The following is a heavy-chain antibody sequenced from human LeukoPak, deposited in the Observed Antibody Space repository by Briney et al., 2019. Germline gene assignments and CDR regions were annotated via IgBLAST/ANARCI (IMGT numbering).Heavy chain of an antibody. CDR1: GGSISRYY. V-gene: IGHV4-4*07. J-gene: IGHJ5*02. Sequence: NSSETLSLTCTVSGGSISRYYWSWIRQPAGKGLEWIGRIYTSGSTNYNPSLKSRVTMSVDTSKNQFSLKLSSVTAADTAVYYCARDLYGDYVEINWFDPWGQGTLVTVSS. CDR2: IYTSGST. D-gene: IGHD4-17*01. CDR3: ARDLYGDYVEINWFDP.